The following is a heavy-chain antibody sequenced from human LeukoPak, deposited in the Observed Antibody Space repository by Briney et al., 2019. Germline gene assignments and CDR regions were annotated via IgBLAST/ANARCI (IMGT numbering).Heavy chain of an antibody. CDR2: IYPGDSAT. J-gene: IGHJ3*02. D-gene: IGHD5-24*01. V-gene: IGHV5-51*01. CDR3: ARGVEMATLNAFDI. Sequence: GESLKISCKGSGYNFTSYWIGWVRQMPGKGLEWMGIIYPGDSATKYSPSFQGQVTISADKSLSTAYLQWSSLRASDTAMHYCARGVEMATLNAFDIWGQGTMVTVSS. CDR1: GYNFTSYW.